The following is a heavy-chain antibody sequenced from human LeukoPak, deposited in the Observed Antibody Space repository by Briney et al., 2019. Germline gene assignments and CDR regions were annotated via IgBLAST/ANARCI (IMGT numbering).Heavy chain of an antibody. J-gene: IGHJ4*02. CDR1: GFTFSRYG. D-gene: IGHD3-10*01. V-gene: IGHV3-30*02. CDR3: ANYGSVSYFAY. Sequence: GGSVPLSCPASGFTFSRYGMHWLRQAPGKELAWVAVIWYDGSNKYYADSVKGRFTISRDNSNNTLYLQMISLRAEDTAVYYCANYGSVSYFAYWGQGTLVSVS. CDR2: IWYDGSNK.